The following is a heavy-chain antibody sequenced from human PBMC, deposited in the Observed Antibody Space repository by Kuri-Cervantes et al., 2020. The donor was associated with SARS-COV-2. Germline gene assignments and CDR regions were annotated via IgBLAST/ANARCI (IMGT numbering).Heavy chain of an antibody. Sequence: GESLKISCAASGFTFSSYAMHWVRQTPGKGLEWVAVISYDGSNKYYADSVRGRFSISRDNSKDTLYLQMNSLTAEDTGMYYCSWRVMSYSRDHFDYWGPGTLVTVSS. D-gene: IGHD3-10*01. CDR2: ISYDGSNK. J-gene: IGHJ4*02. CDR3: SWRVMSYSRDHFDY. CDR1: GFTFSSYA. V-gene: IGHV3-30*04.